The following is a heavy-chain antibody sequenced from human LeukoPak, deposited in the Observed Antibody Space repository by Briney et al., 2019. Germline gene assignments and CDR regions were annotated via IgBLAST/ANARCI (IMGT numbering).Heavy chain of an antibody. CDR1: GFTFSTYS. CDR3: ARELEEAFDI. CDR2: IGGSSSSI. D-gene: IGHD3-3*01. V-gene: IGHV3-21*01. Sequence: GGSLRLSCAASGFTFSTYSMNWVRQAPGKGLEWVSSIGGSSSSIYYADSVKGRFTISRDNAKNSLYPQMNSLRAEDSAVYYCARELEEAFDIWGQGTMVTVSS. J-gene: IGHJ3*02.